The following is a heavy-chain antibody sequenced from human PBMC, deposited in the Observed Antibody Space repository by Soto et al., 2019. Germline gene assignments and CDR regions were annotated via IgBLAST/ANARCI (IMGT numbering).Heavy chain of an antibody. CDR2: ISSSGSTI. V-gene: IGHV3-48*03. CDR3: ARDVSAAGQNDAFGI. Sequence: GALRLSCAASGFTFSSYEMNWVRQAPGKGLEWVSYISSSGSTIYYADSVKGRFTISRDNAKNSLYLQMNSLRAEDTAVYYCARDVSAAGQNDAFGIWGQGTMVTVSS. CDR1: GFTFSSYE. J-gene: IGHJ3*02. D-gene: IGHD6-13*01.